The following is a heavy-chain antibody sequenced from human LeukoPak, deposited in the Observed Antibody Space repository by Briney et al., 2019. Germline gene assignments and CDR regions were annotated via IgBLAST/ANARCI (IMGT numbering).Heavy chain of an antibody. CDR2: ISVYNGNT. Sequence: ASVKVSCKASGYTFTSYGISWVRQAPGQGLEWMGWISVYNGNTNYAQKLQGRVTMTTDTSTSTAYMELRSLRSDDTAVYYCARTSGSYDVGAFDIWGQGTMVTVSS. J-gene: IGHJ3*02. V-gene: IGHV1-18*01. CDR1: GYTFTSYG. D-gene: IGHD1-26*01. CDR3: ARTSGSYDVGAFDI.